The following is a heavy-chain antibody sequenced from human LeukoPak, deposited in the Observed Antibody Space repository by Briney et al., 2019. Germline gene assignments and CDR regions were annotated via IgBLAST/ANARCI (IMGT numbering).Heavy chain of an antibody. CDR2: IRNDGSNK. Sequence: GGSLRLSCAASGFSLGDYGMHWVRQAPAKGLEWVALIRNDGSNKHYADSMKGRFTISRDNSKNTLYLQMNSLRVEDTAVYYCAREGYSGAWYVGRLYYFDYWGQGTLATVSS. CDR3: AREGYSGAWYVGRLYYFDY. CDR1: GFSLGDYG. V-gene: IGHV3-33*01. D-gene: IGHD6-19*01. J-gene: IGHJ4*02.